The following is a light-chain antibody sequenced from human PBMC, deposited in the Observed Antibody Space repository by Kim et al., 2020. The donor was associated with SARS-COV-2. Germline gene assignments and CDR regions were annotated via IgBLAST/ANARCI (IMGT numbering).Light chain of an antibody. Sequence: WPPGETATPSGGARKGVSNSLAWYHKKPGTPPSLLISDATSGATGIRARCSGRGSGKDFTPTISSQEPEDVAVYYGQQSSKWPKTFGQGTRLDIK. CDR1: KGVSNS. J-gene: IGKJ5*01. V-gene: IGKV3-11*01. CDR3: QQSSKWPKT. CDR2: DAT.